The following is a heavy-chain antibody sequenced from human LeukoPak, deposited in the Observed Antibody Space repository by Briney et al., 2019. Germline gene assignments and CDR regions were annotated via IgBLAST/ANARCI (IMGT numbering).Heavy chain of an antibody. CDR3: ARTRYDFWSGYQN. V-gene: IGHV4-34*01. CDR2: INHSGST. CDR1: GGSFSGYY. Sequence: KPSETLSLTCAVYGGSFSGYYWSWIRRPPGKGLEWIGEINHSGSTNYNPSLKSRVTISVDTSKNQFSLKLSSVTAADTAVYYCARTRYDFWSGYQNWGQGTLVTVSS. D-gene: IGHD3-3*01. J-gene: IGHJ4*02.